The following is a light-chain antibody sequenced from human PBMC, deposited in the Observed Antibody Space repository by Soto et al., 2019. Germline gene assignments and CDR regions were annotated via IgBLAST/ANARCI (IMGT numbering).Light chain of an antibody. CDR3: QQYHSTPLYT. CDR2: WAS. J-gene: IGKJ2*01. V-gene: IGKV4-1*01. CDR1: QSVLYNSKNKNY. Sequence: DIVMTQSPDSLAVSLGERATINCKSSQSVLYNSKNKNYLAWYQQKPGQPPKLLIYWASTRESGVSDRFSGSGSGTDFNLTISSLQAEDVAVYYCQQYHSTPLYTFGQGTKLEIK.